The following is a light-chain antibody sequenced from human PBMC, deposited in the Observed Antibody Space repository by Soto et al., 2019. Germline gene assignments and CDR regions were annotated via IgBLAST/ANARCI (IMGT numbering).Light chain of an antibody. CDR3: QQYYNWPPWT. Sequence: EIVMTQSPATLSVSPGDRATLSCRASQSISSNLAWYQQKPGQAPRLLIYGASTRATDIPARFSGSGSGTEFTLTISRLQSEDFAVYYCQQYYNWPPWTFGQGTKVEIK. J-gene: IGKJ1*01. CDR2: GAS. CDR1: QSISSN. V-gene: IGKV3-15*01.